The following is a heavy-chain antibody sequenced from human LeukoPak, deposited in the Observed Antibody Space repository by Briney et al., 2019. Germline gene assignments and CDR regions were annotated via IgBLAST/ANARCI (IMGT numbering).Heavy chain of an antibody. V-gene: IGHV4-34*01. CDR2: INHSGRT. CDR3: ARGTTQHTLGY. D-gene: IGHD4-17*01. J-gene: IGHJ4*02. Sequence: SETLSLTCAVYGGSFSDYYWTWIRQPPGKGLEWIGDINHSGRTNYNPSLKSRVTISVDTSKNQFALKLSSVAAADTAVYYWARGTTQHTLGYWGQGTLVTVSS. CDR1: GGSFSDYY.